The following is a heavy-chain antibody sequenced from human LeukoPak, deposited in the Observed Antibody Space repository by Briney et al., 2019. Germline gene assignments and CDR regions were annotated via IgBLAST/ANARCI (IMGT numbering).Heavy chain of an antibody. D-gene: IGHD6-13*01. J-gene: IGHJ4*02. Sequence: SETLSLTCAVSGDSVSSSNWWNWVRQPPGKGLEWIGEMYHSGSTNYNPSLKSRVTISVDKSKNQFSLKLSSVTAADTAVYYCARAYSSSWYGDYGYYFDYWGQGTLVTVSS. CDR3: ARAYSSSWYGDYGYYFDY. CDR2: MYHSGST. CDR1: GDSVSSSNW. V-gene: IGHV4-4*02.